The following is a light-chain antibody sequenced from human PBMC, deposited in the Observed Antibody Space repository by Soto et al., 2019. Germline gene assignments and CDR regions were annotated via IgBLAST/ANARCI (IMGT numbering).Light chain of an antibody. V-gene: IGKV3-20*01. J-gene: IGKJ1*01. Sequence: EIVVTQSPATLSVSPGERATLSCRASQIFSSSLAWYQQKPGQPPRLLIYDASSRATGIPDRFSGSGSGTDFTLTISRLEPEDFAVYFCYQYDSSPWTFGQGTKVEIK. CDR2: DAS. CDR3: YQYDSSPWT. CDR1: QIFSSS.